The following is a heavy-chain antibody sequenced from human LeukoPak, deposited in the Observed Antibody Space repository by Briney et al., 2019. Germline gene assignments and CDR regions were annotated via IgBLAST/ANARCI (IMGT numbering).Heavy chain of an antibody. D-gene: IGHD3-9*01. Sequence: ASVKVSCKASGYTFTGYYMHWVRQAPGQGLEWMGWISPTSGGTNYAQKFQGRVTMTRDTSISTAYMELSRLRSDDTAVYYCARPSEYDILTGRGGNWFDPWGQGTLVTVSS. J-gene: IGHJ5*02. V-gene: IGHV1-2*02. CDR2: ISPTSGGT. CDR3: ARPSEYDILTGRGGNWFDP. CDR1: GYTFTGYY.